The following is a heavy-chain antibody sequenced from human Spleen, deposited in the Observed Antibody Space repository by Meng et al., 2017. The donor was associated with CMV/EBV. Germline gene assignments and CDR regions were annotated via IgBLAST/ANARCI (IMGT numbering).Heavy chain of an antibody. CDR2: INHSGST. D-gene: IGHD3-10*01. CDR3: ARGAGITRGGHLTY. Sequence: LRQGCAGLLKPSGTLDLTCAVYGGAFSGYHWSWCRQPPGKGLEWIGEINHSGSTTYNPSLKSRVTISVDTSKNQFSRKLSSVTAADTAVYYCARGAGITRGGHLTYWGQGTLVTVSS. V-gene: IGHV4-34*01. CDR1: GGAFSGYH. J-gene: IGHJ4*02.